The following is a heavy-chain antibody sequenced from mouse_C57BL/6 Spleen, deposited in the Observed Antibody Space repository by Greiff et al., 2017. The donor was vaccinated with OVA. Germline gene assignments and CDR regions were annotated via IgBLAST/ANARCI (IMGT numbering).Heavy chain of an antibody. D-gene: IGHD2-5*01. V-gene: IGHV1-61*01. CDR3: ARRYSNDYAMDY. CDR1: GYTFTSYW. J-gene: IGHJ4*01. Sequence: VQLQQPGAELVRPGSSVKLSCKASGYTFTSYWMDWVKQRPGQGLEWIGNIYPSDSETHYNQKFKDKATLTVDKSSSTAYMQLSSLTSEDSAVYYCARRYSNDYAMDYWGQGASVTVSS. CDR2: IYPSDSET.